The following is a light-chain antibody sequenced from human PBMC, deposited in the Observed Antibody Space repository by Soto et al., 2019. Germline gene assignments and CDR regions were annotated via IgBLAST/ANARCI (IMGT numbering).Light chain of an antibody. V-gene: IGLV1-44*01. CDR3: AAWEDSLNPSFV. Sequence: QSVLTQPPSVSGTPGQKVTISCSGSRANIGSNTDNWYQHLPGTVPKLLIYSNNHRPSGVPARFSGSKSGTSASLAISGLQSEDEADYYCAAWEDSLNPSFVFGTGTKLTVL. CDR2: SNN. CDR1: RANIGSNT. J-gene: IGLJ1*01.